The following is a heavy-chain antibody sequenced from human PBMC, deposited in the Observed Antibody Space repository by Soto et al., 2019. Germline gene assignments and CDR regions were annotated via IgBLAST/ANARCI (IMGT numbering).Heavy chain of an antibody. Sequence: EVQLVESGGGLVQPGGSLRLSCEASGFTLSSYSMNWARQAPGQGREWVSYISSSSSTIYYADSVKGRFTISRDNAKNSLYLQMNSLRDEDTAVYYCARDNPRSSGWDVWGQGTTVTVSS. J-gene: IGHJ6*02. CDR3: ARDNPRSSGWDV. CDR1: GFTLSSYS. V-gene: IGHV3-48*02. CDR2: ISSSSSTI.